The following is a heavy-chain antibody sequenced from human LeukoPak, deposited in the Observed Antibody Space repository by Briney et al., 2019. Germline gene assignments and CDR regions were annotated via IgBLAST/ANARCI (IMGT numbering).Heavy chain of an antibody. Sequence: ASVKVSCKASGYTFTGYDMHWVRQAPGQGLEWMGWINPNSGGTNYAQKFQGRVTMTRDTSISTAYMKLSRLRSDDTAVHYCARDRSRWNYPIVDYWGQGTLVTVSS. CDR2: INPNSGGT. CDR3: ARDRSRWNYPIVDY. CDR1: GYTFTGYD. D-gene: IGHD1-7*01. J-gene: IGHJ4*02. V-gene: IGHV1-2*02.